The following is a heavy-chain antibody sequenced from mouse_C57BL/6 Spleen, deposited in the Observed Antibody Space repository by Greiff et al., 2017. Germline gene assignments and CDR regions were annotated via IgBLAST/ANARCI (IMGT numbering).Heavy chain of an antibody. V-gene: IGHV3-1*01. J-gene: IGHJ2*01. CDR1: GYSITSGYD. CDR2: ISYSGST. D-gene: IGHD2-2*01. Sequence: EVQLVESGPGMVKPSQSLSLTCTVTGYSITSGYDWHWIRHFPGNKLEWMGYISYSGSTNYNPSLKSRISITHDTSKNHFFLKLNSVTTEDTATYYCARGGYHYFDYWGQGTTLTVSS. CDR3: ARGGYHYFDY.